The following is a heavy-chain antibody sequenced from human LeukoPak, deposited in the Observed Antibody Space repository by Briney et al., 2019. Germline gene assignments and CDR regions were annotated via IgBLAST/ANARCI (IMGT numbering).Heavy chain of an antibody. CDR2: VYYSGST. D-gene: IGHD5-12*01. Sequence: SETLSLTCTVSGYSISSGYYWGWIRQHPGKGLEWIGYVYYSGSTYYNPSLKSRVTISADTSKNQFSLKLSSVTAADTAVYYCARDRDRGYSGPYYFDYWGQGTLVTVSS. J-gene: IGHJ4*02. V-gene: IGHV4-31*03. CDR3: ARDRDRGYSGPYYFDY. CDR1: GYSISSGYY.